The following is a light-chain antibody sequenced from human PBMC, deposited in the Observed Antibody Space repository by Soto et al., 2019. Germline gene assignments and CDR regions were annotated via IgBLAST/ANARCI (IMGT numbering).Light chain of an antibody. J-gene: IGKJ5*01. CDR2: AAS. V-gene: IGKV1-9*01. CDR3: QQLTSYPRST. CDR1: QGISNY. Sequence: DIQLTQSPSFLSASVVDRVTITCRASQGISNYLAWYQQRPGKAPKLLIYAASTLQTGVPSRFSGSGSGTEFTLTISSLQSEDFATYHCQQLTSYPRSTFGQGTRLEIK.